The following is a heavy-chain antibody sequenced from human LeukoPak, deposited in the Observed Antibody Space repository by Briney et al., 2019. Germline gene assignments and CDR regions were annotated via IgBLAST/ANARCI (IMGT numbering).Heavy chain of an antibody. Sequence: AGGSLRLSCAASGFTFSSYAMSWVRQAPGKGLEWVSGISWNSGSIGYADSVKGRFTISRDNAKNSLYLQMNSLRAEDTAVYYCARVSREMATLRPFDYWGQGTLVTVSS. CDR2: ISWNSGSI. V-gene: IGHV3-48*04. CDR3: ARVSREMATLRPFDY. CDR1: GFTFSSYA. D-gene: IGHD2-15*01. J-gene: IGHJ4*02.